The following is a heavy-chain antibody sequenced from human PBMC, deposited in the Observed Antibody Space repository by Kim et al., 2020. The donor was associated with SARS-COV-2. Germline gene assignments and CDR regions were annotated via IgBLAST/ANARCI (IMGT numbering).Heavy chain of an antibody. D-gene: IGHD2-2*01. Sequence: SVKVSCKASGGTFSSYAISWVRQAPGQGLEWMGRIIPILGIANYAQKFQGRVTITADKSTSTAYMELSSLRSEDTAVYYCARGGEDIVVVPAEAHYGMDVWGQGTTVTVSS. CDR1: GGTFSSYA. CDR3: ARGGEDIVVVPAEAHYGMDV. CDR2: IIPILGIA. V-gene: IGHV1-69*04. J-gene: IGHJ6*02.